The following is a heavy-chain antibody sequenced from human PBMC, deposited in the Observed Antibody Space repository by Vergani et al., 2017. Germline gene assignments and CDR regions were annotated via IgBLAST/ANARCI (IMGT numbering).Heavy chain of an antibody. Sequence: QVQLVQSGAEVKKPGSSVKVSCKASGGTFSSYAISWVRQAPGQGLEWMGRIIPIFGTANYAQKFQGRVTITADESTSTAYMELSSLRSEDTAVYYCARDHHPRREKFDWLLDRQERGGLEYYYYGMDVWGQGTTVTVSS. D-gene: IGHD3-9*01. V-gene: IGHV1-69*18. CDR1: GGTFSSYA. CDR2: IIPIFGTA. J-gene: IGHJ6*02. CDR3: ARDHHPRREKFDWLLDRQERGGLEYYYYGMDV.